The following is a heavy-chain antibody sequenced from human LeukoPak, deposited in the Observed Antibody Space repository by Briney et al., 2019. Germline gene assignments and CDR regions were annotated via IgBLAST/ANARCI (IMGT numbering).Heavy chain of an antibody. D-gene: IGHD1-26*01. CDR3: AREVSGSYYFDY. CDR2: VYSGGQT. Sequence: PGGSLRLSCAASGFTVNSKYMSWVRQAPGTGLEWVSVVYSGGQTYYADSVKGRFTISRDNSKNTLYLQMNSLRAEDTALYYCAREVSGSYYFDYWGQGTLVTVSS. J-gene: IGHJ4*02. V-gene: IGHV3-53*01. CDR1: GFTVNSKY.